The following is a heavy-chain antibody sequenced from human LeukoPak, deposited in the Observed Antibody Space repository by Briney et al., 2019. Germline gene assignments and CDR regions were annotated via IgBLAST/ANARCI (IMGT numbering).Heavy chain of an antibody. CDR2: IYYSGST. Sequence: LRLSCAASGFTFSSYAMSWVRQPPGKGLEWIGYIYYSGSTYYNPSLKSRVTISVDTSKNQFSQKLSSVTAADTAVYYCARGTLSYTVTTWGLIDYWGQGTLVTVSS. J-gene: IGHJ4*02. CDR3: ARGTLSYTVTTWGLIDY. D-gene: IGHD4-17*01. CDR1: GFTFSSYA. V-gene: IGHV4-30-4*08.